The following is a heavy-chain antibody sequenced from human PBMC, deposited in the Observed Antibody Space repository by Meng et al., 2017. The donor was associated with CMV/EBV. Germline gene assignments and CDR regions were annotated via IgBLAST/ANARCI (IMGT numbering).Heavy chain of an antibody. CDR1: GGSISSSSYY. CDR3: ARDFVLMVYALRYFDY. Sequence: SETLSLTCTVSGGSISSSSYYWGWLRQPPGKGLEWIGSIYYSGSTYYNPSLKSRVTISVDTSKNQFSLKLSSVTAADTAVYYCARDFVLMVYALRYFDYWGQGTLVTVSS. D-gene: IGHD2-8*01. CDR2: IYYSGST. J-gene: IGHJ4*02. V-gene: IGHV4-39*07.